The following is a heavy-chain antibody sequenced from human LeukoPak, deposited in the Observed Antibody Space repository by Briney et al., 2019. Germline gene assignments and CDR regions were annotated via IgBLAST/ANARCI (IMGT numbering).Heavy chain of an antibody. D-gene: IGHD3-22*01. CDR1: GFTFSSYA. V-gene: IGHV3-23*01. Sequence: GGSLRLSCVASGFTFSSYAMSWVRQAPGKGLEWVSGISASGGSTYDADSVQGRFTISRDNSKNTLYLQMNSLRAEDTAVYYCAKGDFGYYDSSGYLDYWGQGTLVTVSS. J-gene: IGHJ4*02. CDR2: ISASGGST. CDR3: AKGDFGYYDSSGYLDY.